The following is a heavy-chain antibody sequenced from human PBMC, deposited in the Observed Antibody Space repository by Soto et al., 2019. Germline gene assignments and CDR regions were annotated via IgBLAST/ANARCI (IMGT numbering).Heavy chain of an antibody. Sequence: QVQLQESGPGLVKPSGTLSLTCAVSGGSISSSNWWSWVRQPPGKGLEWIGEIYHSGSTNYNPSLKSRVTISVDKSKNQFSLKLSSVTAADTAVYYCARGGYDYVWGSYRHTGEFDYWGQGTLVTVSS. D-gene: IGHD3-16*02. CDR3: ARGGYDYVWGSYRHTGEFDY. J-gene: IGHJ4*02. CDR1: GGSISSSNW. CDR2: IYHSGST. V-gene: IGHV4-4*02.